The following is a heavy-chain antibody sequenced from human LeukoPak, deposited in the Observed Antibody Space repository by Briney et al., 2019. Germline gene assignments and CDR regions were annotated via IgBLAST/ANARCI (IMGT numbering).Heavy chain of an antibody. Sequence: PSETLSLTCTVSGGSISSGSYYWSWIRQPPGKGLEWIAYIYYSGTTNYNPSLKSRVTTSVDTSKNQFSLKLSSVTAADTAVYYCARTLGRGSADYWGQGTPVTVSS. CDR3: ARTLGRGSADY. D-gene: IGHD3-10*01. J-gene: IGHJ4*02. V-gene: IGHV4-61*01. CDR1: GGSISSGSYY. CDR2: IYYSGTT.